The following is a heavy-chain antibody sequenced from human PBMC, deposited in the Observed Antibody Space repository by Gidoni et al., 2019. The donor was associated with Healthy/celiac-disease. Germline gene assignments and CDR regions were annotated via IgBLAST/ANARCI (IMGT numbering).Heavy chain of an antibody. V-gene: IGHV3-21*01. CDR1: AFTFSSYS. J-gene: IGHJ3*02. D-gene: IGHD5-18*01. CDR3: ARAAMVMLDAFDI. CDR2: ISRSSSYI. Sequence: EVQLVESGGGLVKPGGSLRLSCAASAFTFSSYSMNWVRQAPGKGLEWVSSISRSSSYIYYEDSVKGRFTISRDNAKNSLYLQMNSLRAEDTAVYYCARAAMVMLDAFDIWGQGTMVTVSS.